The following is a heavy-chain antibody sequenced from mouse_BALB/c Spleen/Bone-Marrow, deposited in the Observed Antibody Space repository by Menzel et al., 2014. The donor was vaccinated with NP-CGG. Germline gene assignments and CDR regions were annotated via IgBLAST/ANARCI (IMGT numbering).Heavy chain of an antibody. J-gene: IGHJ4*01. CDR3: ARSEGNYAMDY. V-gene: IGHV1-87*01. CDR1: GYTFTSYW. CDR2: IYPGDGDT. Sequence: VKLMESGAELARPGASVKLSCKASGYTFTSYWMQWVKQRPGQGLEWIGAIYPGDGDTRYTQKFKGKATLTADKSSSTAYMQFSSLASEDSAVYYCARSEGNYAMDYWGQGTSVTVSS.